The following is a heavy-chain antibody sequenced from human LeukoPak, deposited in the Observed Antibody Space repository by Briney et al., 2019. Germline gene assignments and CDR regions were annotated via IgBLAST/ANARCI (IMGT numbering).Heavy chain of an antibody. D-gene: IGHD5-24*01. CDR3: ARMSTAREPFDY. V-gene: IGHV4-59*12. CDR1: GGSISSYY. CDR2: VYYSGST. Sequence: PSETLSLTCTVSGGSISSYYWSWIRQPPGKGLEWIGYVYYSGSTNYNPSLKSRVTISVDTSKNQFSLKLSSVTAADTAVYYCARMSTAREPFDYWGQGTLVTVSS. J-gene: IGHJ4*02.